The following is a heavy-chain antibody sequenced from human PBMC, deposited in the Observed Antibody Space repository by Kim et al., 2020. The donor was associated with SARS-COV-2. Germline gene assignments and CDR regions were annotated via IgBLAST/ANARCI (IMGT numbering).Heavy chain of an antibody. D-gene: IGHD6-19*01. V-gene: IGHV3-30-3*01. CDR2: ISYDGSNK. CDR3: ARDRGGWSSLGAFDI. CDR1: GFTFSSYA. Sequence: GGSLRLSCAASGFTFSSYAMHWVRQAPGKGLEWVAVISYDGSNKYYADSVKGRFTISRDNSKNTLYLQMNSLRAEDTAVYYCARDRGGWSSLGAFDIWGQGTMVTVSS. J-gene: IGHJ3*02.